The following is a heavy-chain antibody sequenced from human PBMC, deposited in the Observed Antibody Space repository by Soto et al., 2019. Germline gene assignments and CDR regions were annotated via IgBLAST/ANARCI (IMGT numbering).Heavy chain of an antibody. CDR2: ISDGVDRA. V-gene: IGHV3-23*01. D-gene: IGHD6-19*01. CDR1: GFTFRYHG. Sequence: PGGSLRLSCAASGFTFRYHGMSWVRQAPGKGLEWVAGISDGVDRAYYGDSVKGRFTISRDTSKNMLYLHMNSLRAEDTAIYYCARYTAVADPYYFDDWGQGTLVTVSS. J-gene: IGHJ4*02. CDR3: ARYTAVADPYYFDD.